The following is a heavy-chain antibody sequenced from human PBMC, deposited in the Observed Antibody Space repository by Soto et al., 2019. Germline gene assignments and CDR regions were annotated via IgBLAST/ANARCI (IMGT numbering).Heavy chain of an antibody. CDR3: AREGTGSDAFDI. D-gene: IGHD3-9*01. J-gene: IGHJ3*02. Sequence: EVQLVESWGGLVQPGGSLRLSCAASGFTFSRYDLHWVRQGSGNGLEWVSSIGNAGDTYYASSVKGRFTISRENAKKSLYLQMNRLRAGDTGVYYCAREGTGSDAFDIWGQGTVVPVSS. CDR1: GFTFSRYD. CDR2: IGNAGDT. V-gene: IGHV3-13*01.